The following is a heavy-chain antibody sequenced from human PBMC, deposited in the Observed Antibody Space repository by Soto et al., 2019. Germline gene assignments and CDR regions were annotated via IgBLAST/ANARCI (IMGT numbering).Heavy chain of an antibody. V-gene: IGHV1-69*12. D-gene: IGHD3-3*02. Sequence: QVQLVQSGAEVKKPGSSVKVSCKASGDTFSSFAISWVRQAPGQGLEWMGGIIPIFRTPKYAQKFQGRVTSTADEPTSTAYMQLSSLRSEDTAVYYCARDQDREQLGGNYYYALDVWGQGTTVIVSS. CDR3: ARDQDREQLGGNYYYALDV. J-gene: IGHJ6*02. CDR2: IIPIFRTP. CDR1: GDTFSSFA.